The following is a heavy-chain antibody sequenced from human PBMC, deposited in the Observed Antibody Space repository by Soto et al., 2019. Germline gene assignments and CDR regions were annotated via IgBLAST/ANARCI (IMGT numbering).Heavy chain of an antibody. CDR3: ARDDGGLPDAFDI. CDR2: IYYSGST. D-gene: IGHD3-10*01. V-gene: IGHV4-31*03. Sequence: QVQLQESGPGLVKPSQTLSLPCPVSGGSISSGGSYWSWIRHHQGKGLEWIGYIYYSGSTYYNPSLKSRVTISVDTSKNQFSLKLSSVTAADTAVYYCARDDGGLPDAFDIWGQGTMVTVSS. CDR1: GGSISSGGSY. J-gene: IGHJ3*02.